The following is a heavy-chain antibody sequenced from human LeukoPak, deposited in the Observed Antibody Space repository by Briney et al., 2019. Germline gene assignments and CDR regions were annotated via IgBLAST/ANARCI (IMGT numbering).Heavy chain of an antibody. Sequence: ASVKVSCKASGGTFSSYAISWVRQAPGQGLEWMGIINPSGGSTSYAQKFQGRVTMTRDTSTSTVYMELSSLRSEDTAVYYCARDFTIFRMTHPGDYWGQGTLGTVSS. D-gene: IGHD3-3*01. CDR3: ARDFTIFRMTHPGDY. J-gene: IGHJ4*02. CDR2: INPSGGST. CDR1: GGTFSSYA. V-gene: IGHV1-46*01.